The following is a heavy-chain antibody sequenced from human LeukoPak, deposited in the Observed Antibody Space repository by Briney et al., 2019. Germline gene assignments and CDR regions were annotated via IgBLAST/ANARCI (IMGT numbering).Heavy chain of an antibody. CDR3: ARDRGPGYSYGVLDY. D-gene: IGHD5-18*01. CDR2: MWYDGSNK. V-gene: IGHV3-33*01. CDR1: GFTFSSYG. J-gene: IGHJ4*02. Sequence: PGGSLRLSCAASGFTFSSYGMHWVRQAPGKGLGWMAVMWYDGSNKYYADPVKGRFTITRDNSKNTLYLQMNSLRAEDTAVYYCARDRGPGYSYGVLDYWGQGTLVSVSS.